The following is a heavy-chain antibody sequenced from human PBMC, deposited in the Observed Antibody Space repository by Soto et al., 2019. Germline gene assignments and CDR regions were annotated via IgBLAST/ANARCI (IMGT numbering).Heavy chain of an antibody. D-gene: IGHD3-9*01. CDR2: IHPNSGGT. CDR3: ARGPKNDWLLYGPRPFDY. J-gene: IGHJ4*02. V-gene: IGHV1-2*04. Sequence: GASVKGSCKASGDTFTGYYMDWVRQAPGQGLEWMGWIHPNSGGTNYAQKFQGWVTMTRATSISTAYMELSRLRSDDTAMYYCARGPKNDWLLYGPRPFDYWGQGTLVTVSS. CDR1: GDTFTGYY.